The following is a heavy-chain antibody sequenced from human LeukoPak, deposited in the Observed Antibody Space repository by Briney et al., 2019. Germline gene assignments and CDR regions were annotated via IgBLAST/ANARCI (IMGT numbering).Heavy chain of an antibody. J-gene: IGHJ4*02. D-gene: IGHD3-10*01. V-gene: IGHV1-24*01. Sequence: ASVKVSCKVSGYTLTELSMHWVRQAPGKGLEWMGGFDPEDGETIYAQKFQGRVTMTEDTSTDTAYMELSSLRSEDTAVYYCARDFYGSGSYSPYYFDYWGQGTLVTVSS. CDR1: GYTLTELS. CDR2: FDPEDGET. CDR3: ARDFYGSGSYSPYYFDY.